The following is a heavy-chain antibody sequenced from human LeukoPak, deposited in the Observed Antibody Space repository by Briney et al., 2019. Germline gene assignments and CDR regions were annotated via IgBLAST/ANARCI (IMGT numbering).Heavy chain of an antibody. CDR1: GGTFSSYA. D-gene: IGHD2-15*01. CDR2: IIPIFGTA. J-gene: IGHJ4*02. Sequence: SVKVPCKASGGTFSSYAISWVRQAPGQGLEWMGGIIPIFGTANYAQKFQGRVTITADESTSTAYMELSSLRSEDTAVYYCAKGRRRLGYCSGGSCSPFDYWGQGTLVTVSS. CDR3: AKGRRRLGYCSGGSCSPFDY. V-gene: IGHV1-69*13.